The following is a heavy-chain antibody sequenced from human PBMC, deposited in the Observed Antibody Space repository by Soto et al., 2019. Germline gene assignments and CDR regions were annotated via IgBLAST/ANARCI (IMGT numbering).Heavy chain of an antibody. CDR2: ISSSGSTI. J-gene: IGHJ3*02. CDR3: ATLASKNGFDI. CDR1: GFTFSDYY. D-gene: IGHD6-19*01. V-gene: IGHV3-11*01. Sequence: GSLRLSCAASGFTFSDYYMSWIRQAPGKGLEWVSYISSSGSTIFYADSVKGRFTISRDNAKNSLYLQMNSLRADDTAVYYCATLASKNGFDIWGQGTMVTVSS.